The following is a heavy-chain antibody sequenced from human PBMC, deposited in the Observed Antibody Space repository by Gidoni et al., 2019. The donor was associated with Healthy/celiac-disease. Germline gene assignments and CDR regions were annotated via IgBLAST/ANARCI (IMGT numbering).Heavy chain of an antibody. CDR3: ARQPLYCSGGSCSLYYFDY. V-gene: IGHV4-39*01. CDR2: IYLSGST. D-gene: IGHD2-15*01. CDR1: VGPLSSSRYY. Sequence: QLQLQESSTGLVKPSETLSLACTVSVGPLSSSRYYWGWIRQPPGQGLEWIGSIYLSGSTYYNPSLKSRVTISVDTSKNQFSLKLSSVTAADTAVYYWARQPLYCSGGSCSLYYFDYWGQGTLVTVSS. J-gene: IGHJ4*02.